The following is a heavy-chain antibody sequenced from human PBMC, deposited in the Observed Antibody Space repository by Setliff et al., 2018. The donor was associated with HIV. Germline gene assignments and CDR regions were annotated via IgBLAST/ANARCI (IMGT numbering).Heavy chain of an antibody. J-gene: IGHJ3*02. CDR2: IYSGGST. CDR3: ARHSITLVVGVPERDDAFDI. V-gene: IGHV4-59*08. D-gene: IGHD3-22*01. CDR1: GDSISSYY. Sequence: SETLSLTCTVSGDSISSYYWSRIRQPPGTGLEWLGCIYSGGSTNYNPSLESRVTISLDTSKNQFSLKLSSVTAADTAVYYCARHSITLVVGVPERDDAFDIWGQGTMVTVSS.